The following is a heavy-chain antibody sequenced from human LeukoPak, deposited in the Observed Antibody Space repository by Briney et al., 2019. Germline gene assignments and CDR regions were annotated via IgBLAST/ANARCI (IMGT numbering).Heavy chain of an antibody. CDR2: INWNGDNT. Sequence: GGSLRLSCAASGFTFDDYAMSWVRQAPGKGLEWVSGINWNGDNTGSADSVKGRFTISRDNAKNSLYLEMNSLRAEDTALYYCAATYSGNWEFDYWGQGTLVTVSS. V-gene: IGHV3-20*04. CDR3: AATYSGNWEFDY. J-gene: IGHJ4*02. D-gene: IGHD1-26*01. CDR1: GFTFDDYA.